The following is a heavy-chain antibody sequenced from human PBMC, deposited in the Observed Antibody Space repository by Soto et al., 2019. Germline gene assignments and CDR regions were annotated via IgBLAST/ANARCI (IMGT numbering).Heavy chain of an antibody. Sequence: EVQLLESGGGLVQPGGSLRLSCAASGFTFSSYAMSWVRQAPGKGLEWVSAISGSGGSTYYADSVKGRFTISRDNSKNTLYLQMNSLRAEDTAVYYCAKVSGSPVPYYYYGMDVWGQGTMVTVSS. J-gene: IGHJ6*02. V-gene: IGHV3-23*01. CDR2: ISGSGGST. CDR1: GFTFSSYA. D-gene: IGHD3-10*01. CDR3: AKVSGSPVPYYYYGMDV.